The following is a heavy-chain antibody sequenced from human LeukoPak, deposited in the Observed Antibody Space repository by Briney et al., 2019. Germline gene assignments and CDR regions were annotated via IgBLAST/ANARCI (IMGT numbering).Heavy chain of an antibody. D-gene: IGHD6-13*01. J-gene: IGHJ5*02. Sequence: SETLSLTCTVSGGSISSYYWSWIRQPPGKGLEWIGYIYYSGSTNYNPSLKSRVTISVDTSKNQFSLKLSSVTAADTAVYYCARDRRSSTPQGLNWFDPWGQGTLVTVSS. V-gene: IGHV4-59*01. CDR2: IYYSGST. CDR3: ARDRRSSTPQGLNWFDP. CDR1: GGSISSYY.